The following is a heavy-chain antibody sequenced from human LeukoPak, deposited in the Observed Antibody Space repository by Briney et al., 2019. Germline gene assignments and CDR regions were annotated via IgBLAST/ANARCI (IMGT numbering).Heavy chain of an antibody. Sequence: GGSLRLSCVASGFTFSDYYMSWIRQAPGKGLEWVSYISSSGSTKYYADSVKGRFTISRDNAKNSLYLQMNSLRAEDTAVYYCARVQPHYYYYGMDVWGQGTTVTVSS. V-gene: IGHV3-11*01. CDR2: ISSSGSTK. CDR3: ARVQPHYYYYGMDV. J-gene: IGHJ6*02. CDR1: GFTFSDYY.